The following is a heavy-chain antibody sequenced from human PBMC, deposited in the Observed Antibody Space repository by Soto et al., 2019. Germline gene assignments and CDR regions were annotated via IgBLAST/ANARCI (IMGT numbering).Heavy chain of an antibody. CDR3: AKRGLGYCSTTSCRGRWFDP. V-gene: IGHV3-33*06. CDR2: IWYDGSNK. J-gene: IGHJ5*02. CDR1: GFTFSSYG. Sequence: QVQLVESGGGVVQPGRSLRLSCAASGFTFSSYGMHWVRQAPGKGLEWVAVIWYDGSNKYYADSVKGRFTISRDNSKNTLYLQMNSLRAEDTAVYYCAKRGLGYCSTTSCRGRWFDPWGQGTLVTVSS. D-gene: IGHD2-2*01.